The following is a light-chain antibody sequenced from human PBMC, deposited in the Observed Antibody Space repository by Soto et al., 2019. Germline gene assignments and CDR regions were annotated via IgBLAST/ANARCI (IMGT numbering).Light chain of an antibody. CDR3: QYYGTSVFI. CDR1: QSVGSRY. V-gene: IGKV3-20*01. Sequence: EIVLTQSPGTLSLSPGERVTLSSRASQSVGSRYLAWYQQKPGQAPRLLIYAASTRATGIPDRFSGSGSGTAFTLTITRLEPEDIAVYYCQYYGTSVFIFGGGTKVDIK. J-gene: IGKJ4*01. CDR2: AAS.